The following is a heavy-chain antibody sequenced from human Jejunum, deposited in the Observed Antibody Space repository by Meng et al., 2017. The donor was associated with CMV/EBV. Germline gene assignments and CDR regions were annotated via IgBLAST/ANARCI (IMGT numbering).Heavy chain of an antibody. V-gene: IGHV4-4*07. J-gene: IGHJ4*02. CDR3: ARASNSAGWYGFDY. CDR2: VHTSGST. D-gene: IGHD6-19*01. Sequence: QVQLSDLGPGQVRPSYHLPLPSPDSCNSIPVYYYNWIRHPAGKGLEWIGRVHTSGSTNYSPSLKGRVTMSVDTSMKQLSLKLTSVTAADTAVYYCARASNSAGWYGFDYWGQGTLVTVSS. CDR1: CNSIPVYY.